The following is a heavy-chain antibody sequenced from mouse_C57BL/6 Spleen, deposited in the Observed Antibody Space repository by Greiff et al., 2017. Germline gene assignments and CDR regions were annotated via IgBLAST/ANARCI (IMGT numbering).Heavy chain of an antibody. CDR3: ARGTTVVEGAMDY. D-gene: IGHD1-1*01. J-gene: IGHJ4*01. Sequence: VQLQQPGAELVKPGASVKMSCKASGYTFTSYWITWVKQRPGQGLEWIGDIYPGSGSTNYNEKFKSKATLTVDTSSSTAYMQLSSLTSEDSAVYYCARGTTVVEGAMDYWGQGTSVTVSS. V-gene: IGHV1-55*01. CDR1: GYTFTSYW. CDR2: IYPGSGST.